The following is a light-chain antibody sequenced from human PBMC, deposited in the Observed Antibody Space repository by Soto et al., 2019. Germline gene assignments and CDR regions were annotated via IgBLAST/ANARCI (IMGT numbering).Light chain of an antibody. Sequence: EIVLTQSPGTLSLSPGERATLSCRASQSVGSSHLAWYQQRFGQPPRLLIYGASSRAAGIPDRFSGSGSGTDFTLTISRLEPEDFAVYYCQQYGSSPRTFGQGTKVEIK. J-gene: IGKJ1*01. V-gene: IGKV3-20*01. CDR3: QQYGSSPRT. CDR2: GAS. CDR1: QSVGSSH.